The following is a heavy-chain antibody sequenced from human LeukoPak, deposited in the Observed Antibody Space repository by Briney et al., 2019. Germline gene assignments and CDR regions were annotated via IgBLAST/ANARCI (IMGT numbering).Heavy chain of an antibody. Sequence: ASVKVSCKASGYTFTSYDINWVRQATGQGLELMGWMNPNSGNTGYAQKFQGRVTMTRNTSISTAYMELSSLRSEDTAVYYCARWSYRLLNAFDIWGQGTMVTVSS. D-gene: IGHD3-16*02. CDR3: ARWSYRLLNAFDI. CDR2: MNPNSGNT. CDR1: GYTFTSYD. V-gene: IGHV1-8*01. J-gene: IGHJ3*02.